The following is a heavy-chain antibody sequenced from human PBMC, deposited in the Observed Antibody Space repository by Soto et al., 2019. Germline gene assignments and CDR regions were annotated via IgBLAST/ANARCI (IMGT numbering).Heavy chain of an antibody. V-gene: IGHV2-5*01. Sequence: QIALQESGPTVVKPTQTLTLTCTFSGFSLTTTGVGVGWIRHAPGKALEWLAMVYWNDERRYSPSLKSRLTITQDTSKNQVVLTMTCMDPVDTATYFCAHYDSSGYFSHFDSWGQGTLVTVSS. CDR3: AHYDSSGYFSHFDS. J-gene: IGHJ4*02. CDR2: VYWNDER. D-gene: IGHD3-22*01. CDR1: GFSLTTTGVG.